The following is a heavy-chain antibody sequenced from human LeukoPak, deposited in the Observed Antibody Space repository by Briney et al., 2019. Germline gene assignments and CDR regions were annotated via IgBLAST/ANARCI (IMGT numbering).Heavy chain of an antibody. CDR1: GFTFSSYS. CDR3: ARAPDSSGYYPTSFDY. CDR2: ISSSSSYI. D-gene: IGHD3-22*01. Sequence: GGSLRLSCAASGFTFSSYSMNWVRQAPGKGLEWVSSISSSSSYIYYADSVKGRFTISRDNAKNSLYLQMNSLRAEDTAVYYCARAPDSSGYYPTSFDYWGQGTLVTVSS. J-gene: IGHJ4*02. V-gene: IGHV3-21*04.